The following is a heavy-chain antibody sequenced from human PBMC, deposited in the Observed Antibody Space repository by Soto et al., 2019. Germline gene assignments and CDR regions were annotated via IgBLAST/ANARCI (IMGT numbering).Heavy chain of an antibody. J-gene: IGHJ5*01. CDR3: AKDAKTTSGWFLDS. D-gene: IGHD6-19*01. Sequence: GVSPRLSFAASGFTFSSYAMTWVRQAPGKGLEWVSAITGSGVSTYHADSVKGRFTISRDNSANTLYLQMNGLSAEDTAVYYCAKDAKTTSGWFLDSWGPGTLVTVPS. V-gene: IGHV3-23*01. CDR2: ITGSGVST. CDR1: GFTFSSYA.